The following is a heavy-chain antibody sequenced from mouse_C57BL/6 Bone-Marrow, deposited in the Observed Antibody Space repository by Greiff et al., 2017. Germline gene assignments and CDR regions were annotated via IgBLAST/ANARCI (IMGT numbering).Heavy chain of an antibody. Sequence: EVQLVESGGGLVQPKGSLKLSCAASGFSFNTYAMNWVRQAPGKGLEWVARIRSKSNNYATYYADSVKDRFTISRDDSESMLYLQMNNLKTEDTAMYYCVRFLYGYDYAMDYWGQGTSVTVSS. D-gene: IGHD2-2*01. J-gene: IGHJ4*01. V-gene: IGHV10-1*01. CDR2: IRSKSNNYAT. CDR1: GFSFNTYA. CDR3: VRFLYGYDYAMDY.